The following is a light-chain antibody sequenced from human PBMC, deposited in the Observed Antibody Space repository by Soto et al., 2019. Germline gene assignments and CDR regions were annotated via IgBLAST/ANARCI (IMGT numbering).Light chain of an antibody. J-gene: IGKJ3*01. V-gene: IGKV3-11*01. Sequence: EIVLTQSPATLSLSPGERATLSCRASQSVSSYLAWYQQKPGQAPRLLIYDTSNRATGIPARFSGSGSGTDFTLTISSLEPEDFAVYYCQQRSSGLGSTFGPGTKVDLK. CDR1: QSVSSY. CDR2: DTS. CDR3: QQRSSGLGST.